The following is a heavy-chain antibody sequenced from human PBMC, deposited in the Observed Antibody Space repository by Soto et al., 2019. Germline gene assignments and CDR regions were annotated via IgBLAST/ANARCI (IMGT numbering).Heavy chain of an antibody. Sequence: PAGTLRLSCRVSGVTFSSYGMHWARLAPGKGQDLVGIISFDGSDKDDANSVKGRFTISIDNSRNTLFLQMNSLRAEDTAVYYCARDYYLFFDSTGYYGSPARWGQGTLVTASS. CDR2: ISFDGSDK. CDR1: GVTFSSYG. D-gene: IGHD3-22*01. CDR3: ARDYYLFFDSTGYYGSPAR. V-gene: IGHV3-30-3*01. J-gene: IGHJ4*02.